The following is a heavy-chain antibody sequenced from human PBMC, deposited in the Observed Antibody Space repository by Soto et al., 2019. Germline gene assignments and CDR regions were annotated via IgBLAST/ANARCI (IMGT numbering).Heavy chain of an antibody. J-gene: IGHJ4*02. Sequence: EVHLVDSGGGLVQTGGSLRLSCAISESTVSRDWMNWVRQAPGKGLEWVAHTNQDGSQKYYVDSVKGRFTISRDNAKKSLYLQMNSLRAGDTAMYYCSGGVGDAFWGQGTLVTVSS. V-gene: IGHV3-7*01. D-gene: IGHD1-26*01. CDR3: SGGVGDAF. CDR2: TNQDGSQK. CDR1: ESTVSRDW.